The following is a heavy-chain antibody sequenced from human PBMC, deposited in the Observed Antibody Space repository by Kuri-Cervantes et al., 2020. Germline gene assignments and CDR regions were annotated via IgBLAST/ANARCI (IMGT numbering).Heavy chain of an antibody. CDR3: ARDGTDYDILTGHLGMNWFDP. CDR1: GFTFRKYG. CDR2: IWNDGSNK. V-gene: IGHV3-33*01. Sequence: GGSLRLSCAASGFTFRKYGMHWVRQAPGKGLEWVAVIWNDGSNKYYAESMKGRFTISRDNSKNTLYLQMNSLRAEDMAVYYCARDGTDYDILTGHLGMNWFDPWGQGTRGTVSS. D-gene: IGHD3-9*01. J-gene: IGHJ5*02.